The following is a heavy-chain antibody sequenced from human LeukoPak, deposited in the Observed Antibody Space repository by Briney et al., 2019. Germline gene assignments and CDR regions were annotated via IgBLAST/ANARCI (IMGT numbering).Heavy chain of an antibody. CDR2: INPNSGGT. Sequence: ASVKVSCKASGYTFTCYYMHWVRQPPGQGLGWMGWINPNSGGTNYAQKFQGRVTMTRDTSISTAYMELSRLRSDDTAVYYCARDRGVLLWFGELFDYWGQGTLVTVSS. J-gene: IGHJ4*02. CDR1: GYTFTCYY. CDR3: ARDRGVLLWFGELFDY. V-gene: IGHV1-2*02. D-gene: IGHD3-10*01.